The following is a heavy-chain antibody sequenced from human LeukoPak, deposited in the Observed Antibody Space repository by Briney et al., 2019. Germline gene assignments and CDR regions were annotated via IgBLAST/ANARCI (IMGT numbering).Heavy chain of an antibody. D-gene: IGHD2-2*01. CDR3: ARDSGPDIVVVPAAIRPHYYYGMDV. V-gene: IGHV3-30-3*01. CDR1: GFTFSSYA. Sequence: GGSQRLSCAASGFTFSSYAMHWVRQAPGKGLEWVAVISYDGSNKYYADSVKGRFTISRDNSKNTLYLQMNSLRAEDTAVYYCARDSGPDIVVVPAAIRPHYYYGMDVWGQGTTVTVSS. CDR2: ISYDGSNK. J-gene: IGHJ6*02.